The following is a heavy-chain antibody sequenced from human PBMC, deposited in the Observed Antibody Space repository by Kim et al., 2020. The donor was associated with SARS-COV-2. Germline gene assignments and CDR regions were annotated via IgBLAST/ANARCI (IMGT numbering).Heavy chain of an antibody. CDR1: GGSISSSSYY. CDR3: ASPGYSYGFGAFDI. D-gene: IGHD5-18*01. Sequence: SETLSLTCTVYGGSISSSSYYWGWLRQPPGKGLEWIGSIYYSGSTYYNPSLKSRVTISVDTSKNQFSLKLSSVTAADTAVYYCASPGYSYGFGAFDIWGQGTMVTVSS. J-gene: IGHJ3*02. V-gene: IGHV4-39*01. CDR2: IYYSGST.